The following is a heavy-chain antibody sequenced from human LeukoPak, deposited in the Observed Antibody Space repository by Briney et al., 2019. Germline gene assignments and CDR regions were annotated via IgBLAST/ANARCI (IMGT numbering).Heavy chain of an antibody. V-gene: IGHV3-74*01. CDR2: IASDGSST. CDR3: ATVRGCGGDCYYIDY. Sequence: GGSLRLSCAASGFTFSSYWMNWVRQAPGKGLVWVSRIASDGSSTTYADSVKGRFSISRDNAKNTLYLQMNSLRAEDTAVYYCATVRGCGGDCYYIDYWGQGTLVTVSS. CDR1: GFTFSSYW. J-gene: IGHJ4*02. D-gene: IGHD2-21*02.